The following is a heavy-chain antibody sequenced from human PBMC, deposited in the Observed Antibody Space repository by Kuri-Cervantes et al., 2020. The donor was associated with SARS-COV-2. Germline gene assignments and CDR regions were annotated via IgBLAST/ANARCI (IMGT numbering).Heavy chain of an antibody. CDR1: GFIFSDYA. CDR3: ARRYTDVLGFLEWPGKTEYYYYIDV. CDR2: ISYDGRNT. D-gene: IGHD3-3*01. V-gene: IGHV3-30*04. Sequence: GGSLRLSCEASGFIFSDYAIDWVRQAPGKGLEWVAIISYDGRNTKFADSVKGRFTISRDNAKDTLYLEMNSLRAEDTAAYYCARRYTDVLGFLEWPGKTEYYYYIDVWGKGTTVTVSS. J-gene: IGHJ6*03.